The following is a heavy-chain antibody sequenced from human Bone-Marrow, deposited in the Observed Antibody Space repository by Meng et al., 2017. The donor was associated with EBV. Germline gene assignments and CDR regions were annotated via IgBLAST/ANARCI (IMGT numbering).Heavy chain of an antibody. D-gene: IGHD2-21*01. CDR2: INPDGSVI. Sequence: VHEMESGGGVVQPGGSLGLPCAASGFNLRSYWGHWVRQAPGKGLVWVSRINPDGSVINYADSVKGRFTISRDNAKNTVYLQMNNLRADDTAVYYCAKDCFGDKDSWGQGTLVTVSS. CDR1: GFNLRSYW. V-gene: IGHV3-74*01. CDR3: AKDCFGDKDS. J-gene: IGHJ4*02.